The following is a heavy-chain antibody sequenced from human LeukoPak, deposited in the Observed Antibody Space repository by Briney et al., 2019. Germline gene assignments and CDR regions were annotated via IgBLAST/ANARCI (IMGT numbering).Heavy chain of an antibody. J-gene: IGHJ3*02. D-gene: IGHD4-17*01. CDR3: ANSYGDYAGAFDI. CDR1: GFTFDRYW. Sequence: GGSLRLSCADSGFTFDRYWMHWVRQPPGKGLEWVSGISWNSGSIGYADSVKGRFTISRDNAKNSLYLQMNSLRAEDTALYYCANSYGDYAGAFDIWGQGTMVTVSS. V-gene: IGHV3-9*01. CDR2: ISWNSGSI.